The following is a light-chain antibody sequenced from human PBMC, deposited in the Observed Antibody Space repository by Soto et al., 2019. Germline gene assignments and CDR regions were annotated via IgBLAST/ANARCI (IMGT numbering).Light chain of an antibody. V-gene: IGKV4-1*01. CDR3: QQYFSTPRT. CDR1: QAVSYNN. CDR2: WAS. Sequence: DIVMTQSPDSLAVSLGERATINCKSSQAVSYNNIAWYQQKPGQPPKVLIYWASTRGSGVPYRFSGSGSGTDFTLTISSLQAEDVAVYYCQQYFSTPRTFGQGTKVEIK. J-gene: IGKJ1*01.